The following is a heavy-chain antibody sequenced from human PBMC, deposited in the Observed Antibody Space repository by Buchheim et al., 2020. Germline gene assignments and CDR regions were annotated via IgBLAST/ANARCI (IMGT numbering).Heavy chain of an antibody. V-gene: IGHV4-30-4*01. J-gene: IGHJ6*02. CDR3: ARDASYYYDSSGYYSSYYGMDV. D-gene: IGHD3-22*01. CDR1: GGSISSGDYY. Sequence: QVQLQESGPGLVKPSQTLSLTCTVSGGSISSGDYYWSWIRQPPGKGLEWIGYIYYSGSTYYNPSLKSRVTISVATSKNQFSLKLSSVTAADTAVYYCARDASYYYDSSGYYSSYYGMDVWGQGTT. CDR2: IYYSGST.